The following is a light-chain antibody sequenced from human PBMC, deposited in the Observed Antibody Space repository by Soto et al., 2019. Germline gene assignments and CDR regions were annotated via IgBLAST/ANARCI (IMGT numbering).Light chain of an antibody. V-gene: IGKV1-5*01. CDR1: QDISTY. CDR3: QHYTLYSAP. CDR2: GAS. J-gene: IGKJ5*01. Sequence: RLTQSPSSLSASVGDTVTSSCRASQDISTYLAWYQQKPGKAPTLLIFGASSLHNGVPPRFAGSGSGSEFTLTINRLQPDDFATYYCQHYTLYSAPFGQGTRV.